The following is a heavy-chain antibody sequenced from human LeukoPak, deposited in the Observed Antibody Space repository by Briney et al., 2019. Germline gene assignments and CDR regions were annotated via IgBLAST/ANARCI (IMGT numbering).Heavy chain of an antibody. D-gene: IGHD6-6*01. V-gene: IGHV3-30*01. Sequence: QPGGSLRLSCAAPGLNFSSYAMNWFRQAPGKGLEWVAVISSDGSNKFYADSVKGRFTVSRDNSKNTLFLLMNSLRTEDTAVYYCARDNDPDYSSSPGWVDPWGQGTLVTVPS. CDR2: ISSDGSNK. CDR1: GLNFSSYA. CDR3: ARDNDPDYSSSPGWVDP. J-gene: IGHJ5*02.